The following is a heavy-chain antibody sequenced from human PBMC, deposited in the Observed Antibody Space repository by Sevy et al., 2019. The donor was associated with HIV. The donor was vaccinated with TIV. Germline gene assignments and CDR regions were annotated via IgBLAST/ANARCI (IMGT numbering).Heavy chain of an antibody. V-gene: IGHV4-39*01. CDR3: ARPRWTAAGIFDP. J-gene: IGHJ5*02. CDR2: IYYSGST. D-gene: IGHD6-13*01. Sequence: SETLSLTCTVSGGSISSSSYYWGWIRQPPGKGLEWIGSIYYSGSTYYNPSLKSRVTISVDTSKNQFSLKLSSVTAADTAVYYCARPRWTAAGIFDPWGQGTLVTVSS. CDR1: GGSISSSSYY.